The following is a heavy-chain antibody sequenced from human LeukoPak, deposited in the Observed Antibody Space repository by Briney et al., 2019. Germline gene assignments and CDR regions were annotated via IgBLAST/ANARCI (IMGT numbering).Heavy chain of an antibody. CDR2: IWHDGSNG. D-gene: IGHD6-19*01. J-gene: IGHJ4*02. CDR3: ARWSRYSSGHYELDY. V-gene: IGHV3-33*01. CDR1: GFTFSGYG. Sequence: PGRSLRLSCAASGFTFSGYGMHWVRQTPGKGLEWVALIWHDGSNGNYAEAVKGRFTISRDNSKNTLYLQMNSLRAEDTAVYYCARWSRYSSGHYELDYWGQGTLVTVSS.